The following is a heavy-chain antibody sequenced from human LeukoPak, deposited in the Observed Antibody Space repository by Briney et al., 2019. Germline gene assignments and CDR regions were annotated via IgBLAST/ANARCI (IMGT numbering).Heavy chain of an antibody. CDR1: GGSFSGYY. CDR3: ARRRRYYDSSGYYGGRFDY. V-gene: IGHV4-34*01. J-gene: IGHJ4*02. D-gene: IGHD3-22*01. Sequence: SETLSLTCAVYGGSFSGYYWSWIRQPPGKGLEWIGEINHSGSTNYNPSLKSRVTISVDTSKNQFSLKLSSVTAADTAVYYCARRRRYYDSSGYYGGRFDYWGQGTLVTVSS. CDR2: INHSGST.